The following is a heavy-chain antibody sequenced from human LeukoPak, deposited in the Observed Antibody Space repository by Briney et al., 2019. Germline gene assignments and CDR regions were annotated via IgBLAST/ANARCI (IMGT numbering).Heavy chain of an antibody. Sequence: SETLSLTCTVSGGSVSSYYWSWIRQPPGKGLEWIGYIYYSGSTNYNPSLKSRVTISVDTSKSQFSLKLSSVTAADTAVYYCARGSQERLSHWEIWGQGTMVTVSS. CDR2: IYYSGST. CDR1: GGSVSSYY. J-gene: IGHJ3*02. V-gene: IGHV4-59*02. CDR3: ARGSQERLSHWEI. D-gene: IGHD3-3*01.